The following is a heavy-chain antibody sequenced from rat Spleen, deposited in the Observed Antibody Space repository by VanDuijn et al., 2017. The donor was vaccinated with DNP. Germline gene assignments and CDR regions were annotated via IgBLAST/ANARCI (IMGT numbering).Heavy chain of an antibody. J-gene: IGHJ2*01. CDR2: INKDSSTI. CDR1: EFNFNDYW. D-gene: IGHD1-11*01. V-gene: IGHV4-2*01. CDR3: ARGPNYGSFPDYFDY. Sequence: EVKLVESGGGLVQPGRSLKLSCAASEFNFNDYWMGWVRQAPGKGLEWIGQINKDSSTINYILSLKDDFTVSRDNAQNTLFLQMNKLGSEDTAIYYCARGPNYGSFPDYFDYWGQGVMVTVSS.